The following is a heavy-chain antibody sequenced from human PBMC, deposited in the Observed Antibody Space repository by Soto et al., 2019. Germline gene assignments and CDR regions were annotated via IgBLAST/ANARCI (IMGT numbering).Heavy chain of an antibody. CDR3: ARDYYGMDV. J-gene: IGHJ6*02. V-gene: IGHV4-59*12. CDR2: VYQSGSA. Sequence: PSETLSLTCSVSGGYISRYHWSWIRQPPGKGLEWIGHVYQSGSAYYNPSLKSRVTVSVDRSKNQFSLNLTSVTAADTAVYYCARDYYGMDVWGQGTTVTVSS. CDR1: GGYISRYH.